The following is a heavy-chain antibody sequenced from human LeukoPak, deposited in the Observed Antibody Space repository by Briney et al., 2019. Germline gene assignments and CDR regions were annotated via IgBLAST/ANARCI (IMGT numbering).Heavy chain of an antibody. CDR1: GFTFGDYA. Sequence: PGGSLRLSCTASGFTFGDYAMSWVRQAPGKGLEWVSVIYSGGSTYYADSVKGRFTISRDNSKNTLYLQMNSLRAEDTAVYYCASSHSISLRAFDIWGQGTMVTVSS. D-gene: IGHD5/OR15-5a*01. V-gene: IGHV3-53*01. J-gene: IGHJ3*02. CDR2: IYSGGST. CDR3: ASSHSISLRAFDI.